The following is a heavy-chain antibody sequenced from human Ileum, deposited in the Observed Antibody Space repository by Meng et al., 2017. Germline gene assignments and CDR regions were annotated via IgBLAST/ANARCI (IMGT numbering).Heavy chain of an antibody. D-gene: IGHD3-16*01. Sequence: GGSLRLSCAASGFTFSDYYMNWIRQAPGKGLEWVSYITNSGDTIYYAESVKGRFTISRDNNKNSLYLQMNSLRAEDTAVYYCVARGANSYAVDYWGQGTLVTVSS. CDR1: GFTFSDYY. CDR3: VARGANSYAVDY. V-gene: IGHV3-11*04. CDR2: ITNSGDTI. J-gene: IGHJ4*02.